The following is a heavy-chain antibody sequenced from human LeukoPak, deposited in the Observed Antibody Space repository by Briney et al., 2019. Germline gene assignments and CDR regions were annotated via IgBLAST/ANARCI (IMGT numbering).Heavy chain of an antibody. J-gene: IGHJ4*02. D-gene: IGHD4-17*01. CDR2: ISWNSDNI. CDR3: AKGFTTTVTTNFDY. CDR1: GFTFDDYG. Sequence: GRSLRLSCAASGFTFDDYGMSWVRYAPGKGLEWVSGISWNSDNIGYADSVKGRFTISRDNAKKSLYLQMNSLRVEDTALYYCAKGFTTTVTTNFDYWGQGTLVTVSS. V-gene: IGHV3-9*01.